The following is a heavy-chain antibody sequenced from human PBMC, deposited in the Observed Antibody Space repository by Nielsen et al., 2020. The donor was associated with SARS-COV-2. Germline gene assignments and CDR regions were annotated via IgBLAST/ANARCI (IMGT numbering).Heavy chain of an antibody. J-gene: IGHJ4*02. CDR1: GFTFSNYW. CDR2: VSMDGRGT. V-gene: IGHV3-74*01. CDR3: TRDGHHWDLDN. D-gene: IGHD7-27*01. Sequence: GGSLRLSCAASGFTFSNYWMHWVRQAPGKGLMWVARVSMDGRGTNYADSVKGRFTISRDNAENTLHLDMSSLRVGDSAVYYCTRDGHHWDLDNWGQGALVTVSS.